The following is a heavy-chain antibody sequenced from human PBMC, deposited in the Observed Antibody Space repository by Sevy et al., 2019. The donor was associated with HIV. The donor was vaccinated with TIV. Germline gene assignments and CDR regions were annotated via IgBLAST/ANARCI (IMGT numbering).Heavy chain of an antibody. J-gene: IGHJ4*02. CDR2: INAGNGNT. V-gene: IGHV1-3*01. D-gene: IGHD3-10*01. Sequence: ASVKVSCKASGYTFTSYAFHWVRQAPGQRLEWMGWINAGNGNTKYPEKFQGRVTITRDTSASTAYMELSSLRSEDTAVYYCARDYFGSGTFYNWNFFDYWGQGTLVTVSS. CDR3: ARDYFGSGTFYNWNFFDY. CDR1: GYTFTSYA.